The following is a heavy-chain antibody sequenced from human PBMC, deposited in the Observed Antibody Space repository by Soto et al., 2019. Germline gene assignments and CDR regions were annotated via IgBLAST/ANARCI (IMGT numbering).Heavy chain of an antibody. Sequence: SETLSLTCTVSGGSISSSSYYWGWIRQPPGKGLEWIGSIYYSGSTYYNPSLKSRVTISVDTSKNQFSLKLSSVTAADTAVYYCARQHDFWSGYYEPWFDPWGQGTLVT. J-gene: IGHJ5*02. CDR2: IYYSGST. CDR3: ARQHDFWSGYYEPWFDP. CDR1: GGSISSSSYY. V-gene: IGHV4-39*01. D-gene: IGHD3-3*01.